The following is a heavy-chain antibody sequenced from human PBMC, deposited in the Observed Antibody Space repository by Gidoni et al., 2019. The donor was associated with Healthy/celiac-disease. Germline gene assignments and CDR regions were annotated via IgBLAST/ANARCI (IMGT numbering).Heavy chain of an antibody. V-gene: IGHV3-53*02. Sequence: EVQLVETGGGLIPPGGSLRLSCAASGFTVSSNYMSWVRKAQGKWLEWVPVSYSGGSTYDADAGKGRFTISRDNSKNTLYLKMNSLRAEDTAVYYCARGSLLRASDYWGQGTLVTVSS. J-gene: IGHJ4*02. CDR2: SYSGGST. CDR3: ARGSLLRASDY. D-gene: IGHD3-22*01. CDR1: GFTVSSNY.